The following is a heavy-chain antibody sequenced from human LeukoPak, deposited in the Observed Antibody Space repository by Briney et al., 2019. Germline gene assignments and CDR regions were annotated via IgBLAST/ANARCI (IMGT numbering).Heavy chain of an antibody. Sequence: KTSQTLSLTCAISGDSVSSNSAAWNWIRQSPSRGLEWLGRTYYRSKWYNDYAVSVKSRITINPDTSKNQFSLQLNSVTPEDTAVYYCARDVEDIVVVVAAGGAYYFDYWGQGTLVTVSS. D-gene: IGHD2-15*01. J-gene: IGHJ4*02. CDR1: GDSVSSNSAA. CDR2: TYYRSKWYN. CDR3: ARDVEDIVVVVAAGGAYYFDY. V-gene: IGHV6-1*01.